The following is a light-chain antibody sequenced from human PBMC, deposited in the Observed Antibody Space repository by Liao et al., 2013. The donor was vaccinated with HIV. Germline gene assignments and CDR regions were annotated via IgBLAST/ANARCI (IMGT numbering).Light chain of an antibody. V-gene: IGLV3-21*04. Sequence: NVVTQPPSVSVAPGKTARLTCGGNNIGSKTVHWYQQKPGQAPVLVINYDSGRPSGIPERFSGSNSGNTATLTITRVEAGDEADYYCQVWDSDYDHVVFGGGTKLTVL. J-gene: IGLJ2*01. CDR1: NIGSKT. CDR2: YDS. CDR3: QVWDSDYDHVV.